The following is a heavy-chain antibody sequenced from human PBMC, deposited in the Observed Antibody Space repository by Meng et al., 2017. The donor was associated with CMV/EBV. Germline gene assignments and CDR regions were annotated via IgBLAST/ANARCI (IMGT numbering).Heavy chain of an antibody. CDR3: ARKLPKSYYYDSSGYSY. CDR1: GFTFSSYE. CDR2: ISSSGSTI. J-gene: IGHJ4*02. Sequence: GESLKISCAASGFTFSSYEMNWVRQAPGKGLEWVSYISSSGSTIYYADSVKGRFTISRDNAKNSLYLQMNSLRAEDTAVYYCARKLPKSYYYDSSGYSYWGQGTLVTVSS. V-gene: IGHV3-48*03. D-gene: IGHD3-22*01.